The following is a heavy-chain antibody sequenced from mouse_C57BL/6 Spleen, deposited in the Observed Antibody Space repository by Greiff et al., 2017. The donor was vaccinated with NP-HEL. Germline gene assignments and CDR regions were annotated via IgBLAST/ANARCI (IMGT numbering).Heavy chain of an antibody. J-gene: IGHJ4*01. CDR1: GYTFTSYW. V-gene: IGHV1-53*01. CDR2: INPSNGGT. Sequence: QVQLQQPGTELVKPGASVKLSCKASGYTFTSYWMHWVKQRPGQGLEWIGNINPSNGGTNYNEKFKSKATLTVDKSSSTAYMQLSSLTSEESAVYYCARRVNTTVVAKAMDYWGQGTSVTVSS. CDR3: ARRVNTTVVAKAMDY. D-gene: IGHD1-1*01.